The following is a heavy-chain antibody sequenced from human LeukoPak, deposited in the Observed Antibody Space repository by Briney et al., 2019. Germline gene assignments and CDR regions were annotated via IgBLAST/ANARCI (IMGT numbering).Heavy chain of an antibody. V-gene: IGHV3-73*01. CDR3: TRLVNRDAPFKKQQLVRGYYYGMDV. Sequence: QPGRSLRLSCAASGFTFSSYGMHWVRQASGKGLEWVGRIRSKANSYATAYAASVKGRFTISRDDSKNTAYLQMNSLKTEDTAVYYCTRLVNRDAPFKKQQLVRGYYYGMDVWGQGTTVTVSS. CDR1: GFTFSSYG. D-gene: IGHD6-13*01. CDR2: IRSKANSYAT. J-gene: IGHJ6*02.